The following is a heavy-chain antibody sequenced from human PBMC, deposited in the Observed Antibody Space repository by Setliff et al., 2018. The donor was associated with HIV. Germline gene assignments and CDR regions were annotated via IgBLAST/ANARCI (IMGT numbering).Heavy chain of an antibody. V-gene: IGHV3-21*04. CDR2: ISDSSTYI. J-gene: IGHJ4*02. D-gene: IGHD5-12*01. Sequence: PGGSLGLSCAASGFTFSSYTMNWVRQAPGKGLEWVSSISDSSTYIYYADSLKGRFTISRDNAKNSLYLQMNSLRAEDTAVYYCARCRDGYKTFDYWGQGALVTVSS. CDR3: ARCRDGYKTFDY. CDR1: GFTFSSYT.